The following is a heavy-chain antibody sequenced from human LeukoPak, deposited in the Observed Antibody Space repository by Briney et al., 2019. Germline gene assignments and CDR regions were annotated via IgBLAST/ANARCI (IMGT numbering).Heavy chain of an antibody. J-gene: IGHJ6*02. CDR3: AKDWGYTYGRYYYYYYGMDV. D-gene: IGHD5-18*01. V-gene: IGHV3-9*01. CDR2: ISWNSGSV. CDR1: GFTFDDYA. Sequence: GGSLRLSCAASGFTFDDYAMHWVRQAPGKGLEWVSGISWNSGSVGYADSVKGRFTISRDNAKNSLYLQMNSLRAEDTALYYCAKDWGYTYGRYYYYYYGMDVWGQGTTVIVSS.